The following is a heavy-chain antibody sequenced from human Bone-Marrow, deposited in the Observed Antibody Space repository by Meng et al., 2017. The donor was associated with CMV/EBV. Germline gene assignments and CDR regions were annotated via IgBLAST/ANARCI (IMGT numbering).Heavy chain of an antibody. V-gene: IGHV6-1*01. CDR3: AREHWRTMVSGYYRNFDY. D-gene: IGHD3-22*01. CDR1: SNSAA. Sequence: SNSAAWNWIRQTPSRGLGWLGRTYYRSKWYNDYAVSVKSRITINPDTSKNQFSLQLNSVTPEDTAVYYCAREHWRTMVSGYYRNFDYWGQGTLVTVSS. CDR2: TYYRSKWYN. J-gene: IGHJ4*02.